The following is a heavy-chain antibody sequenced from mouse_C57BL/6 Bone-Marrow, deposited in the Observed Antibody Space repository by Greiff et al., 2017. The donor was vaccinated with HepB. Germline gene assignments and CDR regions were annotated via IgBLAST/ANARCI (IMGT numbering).Heavy chain of an antibody. D-gene: IGHD1-1*01. CDR3: ARGDYYYGSSYYAMDY. V-gene: IGHV3-6*01. Sequence: EVKVEESGPGLVKPSQSLSLTCSVTGYSITSGYYWNWIRQFPGNKLEWMGYISYDGSNNYNPSLKNRISITRDTAKNQFCLKLNSVTTEDTATYYCARGDYYYGSSYYAMDYWGQGTSVTVSS. CDR1: GYSITSGYY. J-gene: IGHJ4*01. CDR2: ISYDGSN.